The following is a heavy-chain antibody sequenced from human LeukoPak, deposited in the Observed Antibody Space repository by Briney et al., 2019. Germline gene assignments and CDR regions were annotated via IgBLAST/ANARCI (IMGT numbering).Heavy chain of an antibody. CDR2: INPNSGGT. V-gene: IGHV1-2*02. J-gene: IGHJ4*02. D-gene: IGHD3-16*02. CDR3: ARGGLYDYVWGSYRDRSLDY. Sequence: ASVKVSCKASGYTFTGYYMHWVRQAPGQGLEWMGWINPNSGGTNYAQKFQGRVTMTRDTPISTAYMELSRLRSDDTAVYYCARGGLYDYVWGSYRDRSLDYWGQGTLVTVSS. CDR1: GYTFTGYY.